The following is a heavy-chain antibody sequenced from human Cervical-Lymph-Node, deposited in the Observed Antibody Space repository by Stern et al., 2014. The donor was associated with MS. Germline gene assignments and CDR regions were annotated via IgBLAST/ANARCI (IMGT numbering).Heavy chain of an antibody. CDR2: ILYDGRKQ. D-gene: IGHD3-10*01. V-gene: IGHV3-30*18. CDR3: AKDRKTYYYGSRSYYNSYYFDY. CDR1: GFTFTTYG. J-gene: IGHJ4*02. Sequence: VQLVESGGGVVQPGRSLRLSCVASGFTFTTYGMHWVRQAPGKGLEWVAGILYDGRKQYYADAVKGRFTISRDNSKNTLYLQMSSLRAEDTAVYYCAKDRKTYYYGSRSYYNSYYFDYWGQGTLVTVSS.